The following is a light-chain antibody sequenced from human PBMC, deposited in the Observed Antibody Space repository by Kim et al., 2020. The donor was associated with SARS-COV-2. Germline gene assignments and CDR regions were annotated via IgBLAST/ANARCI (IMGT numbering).Light chain of an antibody. CDR1: SANIGSNY. CDR2: RNN. CDR3: AAWDDSLSGSWV. J-gene: IGLJ3*02. V-gene: IGLV1-47*01. Sequence: QRVTYSGSGSSANIGSNYVYWYQQLPGTAPKLLIYRNNQRPSGVPDRFSGSKSGTSASLAISGLRSEDEADYYCAAWDDSLSGSWVFGGGTQLTVL.